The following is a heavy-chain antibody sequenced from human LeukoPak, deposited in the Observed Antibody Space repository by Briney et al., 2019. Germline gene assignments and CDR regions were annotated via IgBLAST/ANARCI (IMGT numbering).Heavy chain of an antibody. V-gene: IGHV3-7*01. CDR1: GFTFSTYA. CDR3: ARDLLGPGGSGFDY. J-gene: IGHJ4*02. D-gene: IGHD3-16*01. Sequence: GGSLRLSCAASGFTFSTYAMSWVRQAPGKGLEWVANIKQDGSEKYFVDSVKGRFTISRDNAKNSLYLQMNSLRAEDTAVYYCARDLLGPGGSGFDYWGQGTLVTVSS. CDR2: IKQDGSEK.